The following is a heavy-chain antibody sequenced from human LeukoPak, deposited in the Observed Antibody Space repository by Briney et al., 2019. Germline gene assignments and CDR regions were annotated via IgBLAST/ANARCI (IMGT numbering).Heavy chain of an antibody. CDR3: ARGRRWELLQYYYYYYMDV. D-gene: IGHD1-26*01. J-gene: IGHJ6*03. Sequence: SQTLSLTCAISGDSVSSNSAAWNWIRQSPSRGLERLGRTYYRSKWYNDYAVSVKSRITINPDTSKNQFSLQLNSVTPEDTAVYYCARGRRWELLQYYYYYYMDVWGKGTTVTVSS. V-gene: IGHV6-1*01. CDR2: TYYRSKWYN. CDR1: GDSVSSNSAA.